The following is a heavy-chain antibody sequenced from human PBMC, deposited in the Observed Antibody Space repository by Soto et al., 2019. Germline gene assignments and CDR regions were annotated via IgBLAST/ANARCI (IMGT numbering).Heavy chain of an antibody. CDR1: GGPIGSYY. CDR3: AREHYYGSGGYFRYLDY. D-gene: IGHD3-22*01. CDR2: IYDTEST. V-gene: IGHV4-59*01. Sequence: LSLTCTVSGGPIGSYYWSWIRQPPGKGLEWIGYIYDTESTNYNPSLKSRVTISVDTSKSQFSLKVTSVTAEDTTVYYCAREHYYGSGGYFRYLDYWGQGTLVTVSS. J-gene: IGHJ4*02.